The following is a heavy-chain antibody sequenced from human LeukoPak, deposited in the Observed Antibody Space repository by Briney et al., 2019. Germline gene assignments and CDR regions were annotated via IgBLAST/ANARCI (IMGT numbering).Heavy chain of an antibody. Sequence: PGGSLRLSCAASGFTFSSYAMSWVRQAPGKGLEWVSAISGSGGSTYYADSVKGRFTIPRDNSKNTLYLQMNSLRAEDTAVYYCAKPTSRGSSWYFWYFDLWGRGTLVTVSS. CDR1: GFTFSSYA. J-gene: IGHJ2*01. D-gene: IGHD6-13*01. CDR3: AKPTSRGSSWYFWYFDL. CDR2: ISGSGGST. V-gene: IGHV3-23*01.